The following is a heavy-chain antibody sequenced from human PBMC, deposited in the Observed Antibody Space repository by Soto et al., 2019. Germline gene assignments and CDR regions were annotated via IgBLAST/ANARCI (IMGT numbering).Heavy chain of an antibody. CDR1: GYTFTSYG. CDR2: IDANNENT. D-gene: IGHD6-6*01. Sequence: ASVKVSCKASGYTFTSYGISWVRQAPGQGLEWMKWIDANNENTNYANNHQGRVTMTTDTTTSKDYMEQMCLRSDDTAVSYCARDNHVTAARHNCYSYCGMDVWGQGTPVTVSS. V-gene: IGHV1-18*01. CDR3: ARDNHVTAARHNCYSYCGMDV. J-gene: IGHJ6*02.